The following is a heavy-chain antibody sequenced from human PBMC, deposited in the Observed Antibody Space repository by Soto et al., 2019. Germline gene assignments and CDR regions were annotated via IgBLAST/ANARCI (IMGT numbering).Heavy chain of an antibody. D-gene: IGHD3-16*01. J-gene: IGHJ4*01. V-gene: IGHV1-3*01. CDR3: VIYDYGLNGY. Sequence: ASVKVSCKASGYTSTKQYMHWVRQAPGQRLERMGWLSGGNGNTQYSKKYQGRVTLTGNTSASIAYMELTCLTSEDTAVYYCVIYDYGLNGYWGQGTLVTVSS. CDR2: LSGGNGNT. CDR1: GYTSTKQY.